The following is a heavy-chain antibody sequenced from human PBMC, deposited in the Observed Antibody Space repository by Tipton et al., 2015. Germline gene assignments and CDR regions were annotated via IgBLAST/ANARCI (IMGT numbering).Heavy chain of an antibody. V-gene: IGHV4-59*01. CDR3: ARYEVEVDAVDI. D-gene: IGHD3-16*01. Sequence: TLSLTCTVSGGSISSFYRSWIRQPPGKGLEWIGYIYYSGSTNYNPSLKSRVTISVDTSINQFSLKLNSVTAADTAVFYCARYEVEVDAVDIWGQGTMVTVSS. CDR1: GGSISSFY. CDR2: IYYSGST. J-gene: IGHJ3*02.